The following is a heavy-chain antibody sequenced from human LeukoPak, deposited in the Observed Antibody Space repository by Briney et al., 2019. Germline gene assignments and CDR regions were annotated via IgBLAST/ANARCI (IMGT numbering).Heavy chain of an antibody. J-gene: IGHJ4*02. D-gene: IGHD5-18*01. V-gene: IGHV4-59*01. CDR1: GGTIITYS. CDR2: IYYSGSN. Sequence: SDTLSLTCTVSGGTIITYSRSWIRQPPGKGLEWIGYIYYSGSNYYNPSLKSPLTISVDTSRDQFSLELTSVPAADTAVYYCARDRGYSNGAFDYWGQGTLVTVSS. CDR3: ARDRGYSNGAFDY.